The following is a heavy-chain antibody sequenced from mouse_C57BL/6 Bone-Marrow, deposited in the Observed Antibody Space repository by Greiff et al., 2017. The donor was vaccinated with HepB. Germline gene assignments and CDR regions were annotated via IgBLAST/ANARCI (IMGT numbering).Heavy chain of an antibody. J-gene: IGHJ3*01. Sequence: QVQLKESGAELARPGASVKLSCKASGYTFTSYGISWVKQRTGQGLEWIGEIYPRSGNTYYNEKFKGKATLTADKSSSTAYMELRSLTSEDSAVYFCARKGSSGPSWFAYWGQGTLVTVSA. D-gene: IGHD3-2*02. CDR1: GYTFTSYG. CDR3: ARKGSSGPSWFAY. V-gene: IGHV1-81*01. CDR2: IYPRSGNT.